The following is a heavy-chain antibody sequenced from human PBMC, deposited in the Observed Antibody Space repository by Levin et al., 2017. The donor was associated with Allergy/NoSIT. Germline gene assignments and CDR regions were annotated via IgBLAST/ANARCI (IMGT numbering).Heavy chain of an antibody. CDR1: GFTFSSYA. CDR2: ISGSGGST. D-gene: IGHD3-9*01. Sequence: GGSLRLSCAASGFTFSSYAMSWVRQAPGKGLEWVSGISGSGGSTYYADSVKGRFTISRDNSKNTLYLQMNSLRAEDTAVFYCAKDSGPPDYDILPGHHLHAFDIWGQGTMVTVSS. CDR3: AKDSGPPDYDILPGHHLHAFDI. J-gene: IGHJ3*02. V-gene: IGHV3-23*01.